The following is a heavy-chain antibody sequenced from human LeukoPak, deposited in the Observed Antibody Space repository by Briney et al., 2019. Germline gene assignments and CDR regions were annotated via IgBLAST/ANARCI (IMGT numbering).Heavy chain of an antibody. D-gene: IGHD5-24*01. CDR2: ISGSGSST. CDR1: GFTFNSYA. Sequence: PGGSLRLSCAASGFTFNSYAMSWVRQAPGKGLEWVSAISGSGSSTYYTDSVKGRFTISRDTSNNTLYLQMNSLRADDTAVYYCAREGKWLQLRYFDYWGQGTLVTVSS. V-gene: IGHV3-23*01. CDR3: AREGKWLQLRYFDY. J-gene: IGHJ4*02.